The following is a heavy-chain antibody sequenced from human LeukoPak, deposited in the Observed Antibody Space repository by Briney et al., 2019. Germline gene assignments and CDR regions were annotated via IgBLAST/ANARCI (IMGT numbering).Heavy chain of an antibody. CDR2: IIPLLGVR. V-gene: IGHV1-69*04. D-gene: IGHD6-19*01. Sequence: ASVKVSCKASGGTFSDHAVSWVRQAPGQGLEWMGRIIPLLGVRSYAQKFQDRVTVSADKSTSTAYMELSSLRSEDSALYYCAIKAVGGVDPFDSWGQGTLVTVSS. CDR3: AIKAVGGVDPFDS. J-gene: IGHJ4*02. CDR1: GGTFSDHA.